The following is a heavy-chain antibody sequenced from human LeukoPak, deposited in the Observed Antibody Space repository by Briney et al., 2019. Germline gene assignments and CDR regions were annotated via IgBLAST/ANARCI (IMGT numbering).Heavy chain of an antibody. Sequence: SETLSLTCAVYGGSFSGSYWSWIRQPPGKGLEWIGEINHSGSTNYNPSLKSRVTISVDTSKNQFSLKLSSVTAADTAVYYCARRIRLWFGELSYFDYWGQGTLVTVSS. CDR2: INHSGST. V-gene: IGHV4-34*01. CDR3: ARRIRLWFGELSYFDY. J-gene: IGHJ4*02. D-gene: IGHD3-10*01. CDR1: GGSFSGSY.